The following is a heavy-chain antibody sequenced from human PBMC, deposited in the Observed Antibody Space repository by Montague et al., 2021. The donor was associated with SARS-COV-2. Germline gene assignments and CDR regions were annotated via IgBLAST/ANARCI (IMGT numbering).Heavy chain of an antibody. CDR2: IYYSGST. J-gene: IGHJ4*02. V-gene: IGHV4-59*07. D-gene: IGHD3-10*01. Sequence: SDTLSLTRTVSGGSISSYYWSWIRQPPGKGLEWIGYIYYSGSTNYNPSLKSRVTISVDTSKNQFSLKLSSVTAADTAVYYCARARSGRLFDYWGQGTLVTVSS. CDR1: GGSISSYY. CDR3: ARARSGRLFDY.